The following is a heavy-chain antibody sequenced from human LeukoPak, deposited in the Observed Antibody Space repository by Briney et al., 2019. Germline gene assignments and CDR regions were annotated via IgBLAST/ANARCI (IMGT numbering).Heavy chain of an antibody. D-gene: IGHD3-22*01. CDR2: IYYSGST. Sequence: PSQTLSLTCPVSGGSISSGDYYWSWIRQPPGKGLAWIGYIYYSGSTYYNPSLKSRVTIPVDTSKNQFSLKLSSVTAADTAVYYCARGAGIVVVTSFDYWGQGTLVTVSS. CDR1: GGSISSGDYY. J-gene: IGHJ4*02. CDR3: ARGAGIVVVTSFDY. V-gene: IGHV4-30-4*01.